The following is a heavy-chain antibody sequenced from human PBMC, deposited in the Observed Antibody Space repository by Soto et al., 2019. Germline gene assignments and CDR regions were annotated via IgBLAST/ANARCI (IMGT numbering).Heavy chain of an antibody. D-gene: IGHD3-10*01. CDR2: IIPILGIA. J-gene: IGHJ4*02. Sequence: QVQLVQSGAEVKKPGSSVKVSCTASGGTFSSYTISWVRQAPGQGLEWMGRIIPILGIANYAQKFQGRVTNTADKSTRGVYVELSRLRSEDTAVYDCEKDYQGYYGSGSYWYYFDYWGQETLVTDSS. CDR3: EKDYQGYYGSGSYWYYFDY. CDR1: GGTFSSYT. V-gene: IGHV1-69*08.